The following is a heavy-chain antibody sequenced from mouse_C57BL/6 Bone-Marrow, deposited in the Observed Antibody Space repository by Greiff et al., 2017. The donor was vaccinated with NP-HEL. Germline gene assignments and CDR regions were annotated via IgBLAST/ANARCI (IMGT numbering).Heavy chain of an antibody. CDR3: ERDPMWLRIAY. D-gene: IGHD1-1*01. Sequence: VKLQQSGAELARPGASVKLSCKASGYTFTSYGISWVKQRPGQGLEWIGEIYPRSGNTYYNEKFKGKATLTADKSSSTAYMELRRLTSEDSAVYFGERDPMWLRIAYGGRGTRVTVSA. J-gene: IGHJ3*01. CDR2: IYPRSGNT. V-gene: IGHV1-81*01. CDR1: GYTFTSYG.